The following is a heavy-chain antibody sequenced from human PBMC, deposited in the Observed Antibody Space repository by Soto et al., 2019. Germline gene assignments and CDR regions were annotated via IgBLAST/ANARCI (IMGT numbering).Heavy chain of an antibody. CDR2: ISYDGSKK. V-gene: IGHV3-30-3*01. J-gene: IGHJ5*02. CDR3: ARSVAFWSGNEPNNWFDP. Sequence: QVQLVESGGGVVQPGRSLRLSCAASGFTFSSYALHWVRQPPGKGLEWVAVISYDGSKKYYADSVKGRFTISRDNSKNTLYLQMNSLRVEDTAVYYCARSVAFWSGNEPNNWFDPWCQGTLVTVSS. CDR1: GFTFSSYA. D-gene: IGHD3-3*01.